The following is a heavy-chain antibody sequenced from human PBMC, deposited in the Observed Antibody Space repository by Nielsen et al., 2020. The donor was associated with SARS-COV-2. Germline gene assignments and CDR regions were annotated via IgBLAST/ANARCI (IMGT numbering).Heavy chain of an antibody. J-gene: IGHJ5*02. CDR1: GYTFTSND. V-gene: IGHV1-18*01. Sequence: ASVTVSCKASGYTFTSNDISWVRQAPGQGLEWMGWISAYNGDTNYAQKLQGRVTMTTDTSTSTAYMELRSLRSDDTAVYYCATTAVTTVFDPWGQGTLVTVSS. CDR3: ATTAVTTVFDP. CDR2: ISAYNGDT. D-gene: IGHD4-17*01.